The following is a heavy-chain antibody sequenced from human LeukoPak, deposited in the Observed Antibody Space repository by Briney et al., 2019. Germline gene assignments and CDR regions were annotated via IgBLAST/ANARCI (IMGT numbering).Heavy chain of an antibody. CDR2: MSHTGAT. D-gene: IGHD3-9*01. Sequence: PSETLSLTCAVFGGSFSGYYWRWIRQSPEKGLEWIGEMSHTGATNYNPSLKSRVTVSVDTSKKQFSLNLRSVTAADTAVYYCARGLHYNILTGGMDVWGQGTTVIVSS. CDR3: ARGLHYNILTGGMDV. J-gene: IGHJ6*02. CDR1: GGSFSGYY. V-gene: IGHV4-34*01.